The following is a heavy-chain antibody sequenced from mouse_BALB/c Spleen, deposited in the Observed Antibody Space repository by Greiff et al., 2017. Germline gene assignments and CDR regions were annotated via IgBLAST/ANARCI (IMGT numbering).Heavy chain of an antibody. Sequence: LQQSGAELVKPGASVKMSCKASGYTFTSYNMHWVKQTPGQGLEWIGAIYPGNGDTSYNQKFKGKATLTADKSSSTAYMQLSSLTSEDSAVYYCARRGRLRLSWFAYWGQGTLVTVSA. CDR2: IYPGNGDT. D-gene: IGHD1-2*01. CDR3: ARRGRLRLSWFAY. V-gene: IGHV1-12*01. J-gene: IGHJ3*01. CDR1: GYTFTSYN.